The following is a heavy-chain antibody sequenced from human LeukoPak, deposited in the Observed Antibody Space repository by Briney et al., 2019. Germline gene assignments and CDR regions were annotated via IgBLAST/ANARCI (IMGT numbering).Heavy chain of an antibody. D-gene: IGHD2-2*01. CDR1: GYTFTGYY. CDR3: ARAVPGYCSSTSCPIDYYYMDV. CDR2: INPNSGGT. V-gene: IGHV1-2*02. Sequence: ASVKVSCKASGYTFTGYYMHWVRQAPGQGLEWMGWINPNSGGTNSAQKFQGRVTMTRDTSISTAYMELSRLRSDDTAMYYCARAVPGYCSSTSCPIDYYYMDVWGKGTTVTVSS. J-gene: IGHJ6*03.